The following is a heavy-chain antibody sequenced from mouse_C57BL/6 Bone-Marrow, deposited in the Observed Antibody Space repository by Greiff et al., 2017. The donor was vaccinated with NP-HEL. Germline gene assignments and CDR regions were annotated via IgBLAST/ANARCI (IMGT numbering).Heavy chain of an antibody. V-gene: IGHV1-74*01. Sequence: QVQLQQPGAELVKPGASVKVSCKASGYTFTSYWMHWVKQRPGQGLEWIGRIHPSDSDTNYNQKFKGKATLTVDKSSSTAYMQLSSLTSEDSAVYYCAICCPYYGSSYPYWYFDVWGTGTTVTVSS. CDR2: IHPSDSDT. CDR3: AICCPYYGSSYPYWYFDV. D-gene: IGHD1-1*01. J-gene: IGHJ1*03. CDR1: GYTFTSYW.